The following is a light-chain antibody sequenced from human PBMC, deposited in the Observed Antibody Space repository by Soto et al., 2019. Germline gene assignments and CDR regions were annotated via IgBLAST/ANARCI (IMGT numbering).Light chain of an antibody. CDR3: QRYCSYPLK. CDR2: PSS. J-gene: IGKJ1*01. CDR1: QGIHRY. Sequence: AIRITQDPSSLSAATGDRGTITYRASQGIHRYLAWYQPKPGKAPKLLIYPSSTLQSGGPSRFSGSGSGTDFTRAVSRLQSEDVAPYFCQRYCSYPLKFGQGTKVEI. V-gene: IGKV1-8*01.